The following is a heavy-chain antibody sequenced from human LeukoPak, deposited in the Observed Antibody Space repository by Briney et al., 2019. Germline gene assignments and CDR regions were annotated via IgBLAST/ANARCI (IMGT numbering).Heavy chain of an antibody. J-gene: IGHJ4*02. CDR1: GYSFTDFY. V-gene: IGHV1-2*02. CDR3: AREGGYSSTWSNY. CDR2: INPNSGGT. Sequence: GASVKVSCKASGYSFTDFYMHWVRQVPGQGLEWMGWINPNSGGTNYAQKFQGRVTMTRDTSISTAYMELSRLRSDDTAVYYCAREGGYSSTWSNYWGQGTLVTVSS. D-gene: IGHD6-13*01.